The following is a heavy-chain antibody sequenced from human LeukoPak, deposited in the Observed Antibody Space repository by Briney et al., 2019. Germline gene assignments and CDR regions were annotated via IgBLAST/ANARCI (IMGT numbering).Heavy chain of an antibody. J-gene: IGHJ4*02. Sequence: PSETLSLTCTVFGGSISSYHWGWIRQPPGKGLEWTGYIYYSGSTNYNPSLKSRVTISVDTSKNQFSLKLSSVTAADTAIYYCARAVSGRFDYWGQGTLVTVSS. CDR3: ARAVSGRFDY. CDR1: GGSISSYH. V-gene: IGHV4-59*08. CDR2: IYYSGST. D-gene: IGHD6-19*01.